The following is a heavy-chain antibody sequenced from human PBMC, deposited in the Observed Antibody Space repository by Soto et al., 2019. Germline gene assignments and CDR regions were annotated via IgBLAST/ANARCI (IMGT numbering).Heavy chain of an antibody. J-gene: IGHJ4*02. CDR2: INAGNGNT. V-gene: IGHV1-3*01. CDR3: ARGGFSFDY. CDR1: GYTFTNYA. Sequence: QVQLVQSGAEVKKPGASVKVSCKASGYTFTNYAMHWVRQTPGQRLEWMGWINAGNGNTKYSQKFQGRVTITRDTSASAGYLELSRLKFEDTAVYYCARGGFSFDYWGQGTLVTVSS. D-gene: IGHD3-16*01.